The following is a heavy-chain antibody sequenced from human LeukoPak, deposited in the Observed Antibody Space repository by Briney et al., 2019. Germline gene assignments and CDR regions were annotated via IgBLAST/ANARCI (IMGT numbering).Heavy chain of an antibody. D-gene: IGHD2-15*01. CDR2: INPGDSDT. Sequence: GESLKISCKGSGYSFTTYWIGWVRPMPGKGLEWMGIINPGDSDTRYSPSFQGQVTVSADKSISTAYLQWSSLKASDTAMYYCARHQEPRIVVDWGQGTLVTVSS. V-gene: IGHV5-51*01. CDR3: ARHQEPRIVVD. J-gene: IGHJ4*02. CDR1: GYSFTTYW.